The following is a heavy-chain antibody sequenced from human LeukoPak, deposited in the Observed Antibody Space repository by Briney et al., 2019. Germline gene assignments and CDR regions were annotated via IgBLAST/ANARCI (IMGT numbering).Heavy chain of an antibody. CDR3: ARVPRSGSYSSY. CDR2: INQSGST. V-gene: IGHV4-34*01. Sequence: SETLSLICAVYGGSFSGYYWSWIRQPPGKGLEWIGEINQSGSTNYNSSLKSRVTISVDTSKNQFSLKLSSVTAADTAVYYCARVPRSGSYSSYWGQGTLVTVSS. CDR1: GGSFSGYY. D-gene: IGHD1-26*01. J-gene: IGHJ4*02.